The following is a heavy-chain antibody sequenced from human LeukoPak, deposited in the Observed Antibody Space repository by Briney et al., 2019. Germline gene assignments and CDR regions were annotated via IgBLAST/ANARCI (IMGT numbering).Heavy chain of an antibody. Sequence: ASAKVSCKASGYTFTGYYMHWVRQAPGQGLEWMGWINPNSGGTNYAQKFQGRVTMTRDTSISTAYMELSRLRSDDTAVYYCARVSIFGVVIIGYFDYWGQGTLVTVSS. D-gene: IGHD3-3*01. V-gene: IGHV1-2*02. CDR3: ARVSIFGVVIIGYFDY. CDR1: GYTFTGYY. CDR2: INPNSGGT. J-gene: IGHJ4*02.